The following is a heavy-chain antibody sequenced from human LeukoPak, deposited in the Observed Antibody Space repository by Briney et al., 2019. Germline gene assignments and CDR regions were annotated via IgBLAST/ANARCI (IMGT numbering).Heavy chain of an antibody. CDR3: AKDRGYSGYDPDFDY. D-gene: IGHD5-12*01. J-gene: IGHJ4*02. CDR1: GFTFDDYT. Sequence: PGGSLRLSCAASGFTFDDYTMHWVRQAPGKGLEWVSLISWDGGSTYYADSVKGQFTISRDNSKNSLYLQMNSLRAEDTAVYYCAKDRGYSGYDPDFDYWGQGTLVTVSS. CDR2: ISWDGGST. V-gene: IGHV3-43*01.